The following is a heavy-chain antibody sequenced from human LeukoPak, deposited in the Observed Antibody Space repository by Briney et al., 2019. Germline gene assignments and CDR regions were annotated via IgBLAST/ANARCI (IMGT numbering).Heavy chain of an antibody. D-gene: IGHD3-16*01. CDR3: ASVGGGSPY. CDR2: IYGSGTT. J-gene: IGHJ4*02. CDR1: GYSISSGHF. Sequence: PSETLSLTCTVSGYSISSGHFWSWIRQPPGKGLEWIGSIYGSGTTYYDPPLRSRVSISADTSKNHFSLELSSVTAADTAVYYCASVGGGSPYWAQGTLVTVSS. V-gene: IGHV4-38-2*02.